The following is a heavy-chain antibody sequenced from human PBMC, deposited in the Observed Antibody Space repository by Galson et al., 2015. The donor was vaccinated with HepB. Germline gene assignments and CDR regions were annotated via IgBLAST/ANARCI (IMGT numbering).Heavy chain of an antibody. J-gene: IGHJ4*02. D-gene: IGHD6-19*01. CDR3: ARVGWVRQWPPDY. CDR1: GGTFSSYA. V-gene: IGHV1-69*13. CDR2: IIPIFGTA. Sequence: SVKVSCKASGGTFSSYAISWVRQAPGQGLEWMGGIIPIFGTANYAQKFQGRVTITADESTSTAYMELSSLRSEDTAVYYCARVGWVRQWPPDYWGQGTLVTVSS.